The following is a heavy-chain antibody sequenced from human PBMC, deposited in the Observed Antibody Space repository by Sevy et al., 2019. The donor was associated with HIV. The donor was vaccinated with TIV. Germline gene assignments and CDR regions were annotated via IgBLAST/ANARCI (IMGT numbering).Heavy chain of an antibody. CDR3: ARGGPLMTTPFDY. CDR1: GYTFTNYT. D-gene: IGHD4-17*01. J-gene: IGHJ4*01. Sequence: ASVKVSCKTSGYTFTNYTISWVRQAPGRGLEWMGWVSIYNHNTNYAQKFQGRVSMTTDTSTSTAYMELRSLRYDDTAVYYCARGGPLMTTPFDYWGHGTLVTVSS. V-gene: IGHV1-18*01. CDR2: VSIYNHNT.